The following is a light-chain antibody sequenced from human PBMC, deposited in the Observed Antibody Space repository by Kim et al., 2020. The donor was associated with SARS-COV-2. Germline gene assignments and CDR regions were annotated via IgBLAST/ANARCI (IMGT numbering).Light chain of an antibody. Sequence: QSVPISCTGTSSDVGSYNYVSWYQQHPGKAPKLMIYAVSNRPSGVSNRFSGSKSGNTASLTISGLQAEDEADYYCSSYTRSSTNYVFVTGTKVTVL. V-gene: IGLV2-14*03. CDR1: SSDVGSYNY. CDR2: AVS. J-gene: IGLJ1*01. CDR3: SSYTRSSTNYV.